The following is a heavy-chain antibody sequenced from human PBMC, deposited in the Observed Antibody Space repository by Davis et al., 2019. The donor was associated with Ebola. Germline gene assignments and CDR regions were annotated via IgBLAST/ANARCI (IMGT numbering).Heavy chain of an antibody. J-gene: IGHJ4*02. D-gene: IGHD4-23*01. CDR2: IKQDGSEK. Sequence: GESLKISCAASGFTFSSYWMSWVRQAPGKGLEWVANIKQDGSEKYYVDSVKGRFTISRDNSKNTLYLQMNSLRAEDTAVYYCAKLESLGYWGQGTLVTVSS. CDR3: AKLESLGY. V-gene: IGHV3-7*01. CDR1: GFTFSSYW.